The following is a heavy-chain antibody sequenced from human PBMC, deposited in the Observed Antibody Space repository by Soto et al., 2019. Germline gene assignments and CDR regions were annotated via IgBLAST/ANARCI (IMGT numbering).Heavy chain of an antibody. J-gene: IGHJ6*02. D-gene: IGHD1-26*01. Sequence: ASVKLSCKASGYTLTSYDINWLRQATRQGLEWMGWMNPNSGNTGYAQKFQGRVTMTRDTSISTAYMELSSLRSEDTAVYYCARQWELSGYYYGMDVWGQGTTVTVSS. CDR1: GYTLTSYD. CDR3: ARQWELSGYYYGMDV. V-gene: IGHV1-8*01. CDR2: MNPNSGNT.